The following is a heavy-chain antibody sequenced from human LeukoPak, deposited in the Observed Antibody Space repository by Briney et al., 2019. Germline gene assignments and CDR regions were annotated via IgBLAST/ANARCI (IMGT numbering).Heavy chain of an antibody. Sequence: SETLSLTCTVSGGSISSYYWSWIRQRPGKGLEWIGYIYYSGSTYYNPSLKSRVTISVDTSKNQFSLKLSSVTAADTTVYYCARDSSGYCNFDYWGQGTLVTVSS. D-gene: IGHD3-22*01. V-gene: IGHV4-59*06. CDR1: GGSISSYY. J-gene: IGHJ4*02. CDR3: ARDSSGYCNFDY. CDR2: IYYSGST.